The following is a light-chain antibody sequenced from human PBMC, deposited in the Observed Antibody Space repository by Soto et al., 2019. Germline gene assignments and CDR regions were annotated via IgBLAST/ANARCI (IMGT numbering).Light chain of an antibody. Sequence: VMTQSPATLSVSKRETATLSCRASQSFTSSLAWYQQKPGQAPRLLIYGASTRATGIPARFSGTGSGTDFTLTISRLEPEDFAVYYCQQYGSSPYTFGLGTRLEIK. V-gene: IGKV3-20*01. J-gene: IGKJ5*01. CDR1: QSFTSS. CDR3: QQYGSSPYT. CDR2: GAS.